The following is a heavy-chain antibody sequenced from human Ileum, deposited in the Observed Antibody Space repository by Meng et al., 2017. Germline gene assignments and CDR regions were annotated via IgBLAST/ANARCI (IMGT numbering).Heavy chain of an antibody. Sequence: EVHLVETGGGLIQPGESLKLSCAASGFTASSNYISWVRQAPGKGLEWVSVIYAGGTTYYADSVKGRFTISRDDSKNTVFLQMNSLRGEDTAVYYCAGRYSSGWYVHWGQGTLVTVSS. V-gene: IGHV3-53*02. CDR1: GFTASSNY. CDR3: AGRYSSGWYVH. CDR2: IYAGGTT. D-gene: IGHD6-19*01. J-gene: IGHJ5*02.